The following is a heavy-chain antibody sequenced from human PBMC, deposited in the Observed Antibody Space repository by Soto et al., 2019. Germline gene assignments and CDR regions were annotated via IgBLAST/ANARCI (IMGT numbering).Heavy chain of an antibody. CDR1: GYTFTSYA. CDR2: INAGNGNT. J-gene: IGHJ4*02. D-gene: IGHD3-22*01. Sequence: GASVKVSCKASGYTFTSYAMHWVRQAPGQRLEWMGWINAGNGNTKYSQKFQGRVTITRDTSASTAYMELSSLRSEDTAVYYCARGPYYYDSSGYHYWFDYWGQGTLVTVSS. V-gene: IGHV1-3*01. CDR3: ARGPYYYDSSGYHYWFDY.